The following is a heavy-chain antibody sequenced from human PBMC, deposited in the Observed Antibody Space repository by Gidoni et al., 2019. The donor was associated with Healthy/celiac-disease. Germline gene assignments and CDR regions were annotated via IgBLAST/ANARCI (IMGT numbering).Heavy chain of an antibody. Sequence: QGQLQQGGAGLLKPSETLSLTCAVYGGSFSGYYWSWIRQPPGKGLVWIGEINLGGRTNYTPSLKGRVTMSVDTSKDHFSLKLGSVTAADKGVYYCARGSLGNYDFWRYFDLWGRGTLVTVSS. J-gene: IGHJ2*01. D-gene: IGHD3-3*01. CDR1: GGSFSGYY. V-gene: IGHV4-34*01. CDR3: ARGSLGNYDFWRYFDL. CDR2: INLGGRT.